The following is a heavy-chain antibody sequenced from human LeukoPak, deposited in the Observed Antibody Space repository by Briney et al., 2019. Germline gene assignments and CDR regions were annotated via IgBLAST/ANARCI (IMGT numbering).Heavy chain of an antibody. CDR1: GFTFSSHA. V-gene: IGHV3-23*01. CDR2: ITGSGGST. J-gene: IGHJ4*02. Sequence: GGSLRLSCVASGFTFSSHAMCWVRQAPGKGLEWVSAITGSGGSTFYADSVKGRFTISRDNSKNTLYLQMNSLRAEDTAVYYCAKGGGSGYLGGAYFDYWGQGTLVTVSS. CDR3: AKGGGSGYLGGAYFDY. D-gene: IGHD3-22*01.